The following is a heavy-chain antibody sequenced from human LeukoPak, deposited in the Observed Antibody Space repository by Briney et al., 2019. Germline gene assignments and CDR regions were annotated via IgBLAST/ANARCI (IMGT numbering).Heavy chain of an antibody. D-gene: IGHD4-11*01. CDR1: GFTFSSYA. J-gene: IGHJ4*02. V-gene: IGHV3-30-3*01. Sequence: GGSLRLSCAASGFTFSSYAMHWVRQAPVKELEWVAVISYDGSNKYYADSVKSRFTISRDNSKNTLYLQMNSLRAEDTAVYYCARGSSSKYFDYWGQGTLVTVSS. CDR3: ARGSSSKYFDY. CDR2: ISYDGSNK.